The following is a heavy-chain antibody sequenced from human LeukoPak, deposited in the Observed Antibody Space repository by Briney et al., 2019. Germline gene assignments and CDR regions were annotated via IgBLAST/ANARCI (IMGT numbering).Heavy chain of an antibody. D-gene: IGHD5-18*01. CDR2: IRYDGSNK. J-gene: IGHJ4*02. CDR3: AKDHQRASSGYSYGGFDY. V-gene: IGHV3-30*02. CDR1: GFTFSSYG. Sequence: GGSLTLSCAASGFTFSSYGMHWVRQAPGKGLEWVAFIRYDGSNKYYADSVKGRFTISRDNSKNTLYLQMNSLRAEDTAVYYCAKDHQRASSGYSYGGFDYWGQGTLVTVSS.